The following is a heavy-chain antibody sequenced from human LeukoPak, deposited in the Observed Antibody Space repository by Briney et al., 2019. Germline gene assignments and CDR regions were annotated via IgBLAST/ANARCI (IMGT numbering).Heavy chain of an antibody. Sequence: PGRSLRLSCAASGFTFDDYAMHWVRQAPGKGLEWVSGISWNSGYIGYADSVKGRFTISRDNAKNSLYLQMNSLRAEDTALYYCAKDNCNGGSCFTYFDYWGQGTLVTVSS. CDR2: ISWNSGYI. D-gene: IGHD2-15*01. J-gene: IGHJ4*02. CDR1: GFTFDDYA. V-gene: IGHV3-9*01. CDR3: AKDNCNGGSCFTYFDY.